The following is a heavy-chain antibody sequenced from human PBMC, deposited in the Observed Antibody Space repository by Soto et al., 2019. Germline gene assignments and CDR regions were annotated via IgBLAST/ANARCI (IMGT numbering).Heavy chain of an antibody. CDR2: ISGSGGST. CDR1: GFTFSSYA. D-gene: IGHD3-16*02. V-gene: IGHV3-23*01. J-gene: IGHJ4*02. CDR3: AKDFDDDYVWGSYRPRGGFDY. Sequence: XGSLRLSCAASGFTFSSYAMSWVRQAPGKGLEWVSAISGSGGSTYYADSVKGRFTISRDNSKNTLYLQMNSLRAEDTAVYYCAKDFDDDYVWGSYRPRGGFDYWGQGTLVTVSS.